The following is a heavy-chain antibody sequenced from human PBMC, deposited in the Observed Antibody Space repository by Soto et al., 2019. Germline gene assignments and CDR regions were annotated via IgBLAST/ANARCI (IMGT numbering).Heavy chain of an antibody. V-gene: IGHV3-23*01. D-gene: IGHD3-10*01. CDR1: GFTFSSYG. J-gene: IGHJ4*02. Sequence: GGSLRLSCAASGFTFSSYGMSWVRQAPGKGLEWVSSISGSGGSTYYADSVKGRFTISRDNSKNTLYLQMSSLRAEDTAVYYCANRNDYGSGSYFLFDYWGQRTLVTVSS. CDR2: ISGSGGST. CDR3: ANRNDYGSGSYFLFDY.